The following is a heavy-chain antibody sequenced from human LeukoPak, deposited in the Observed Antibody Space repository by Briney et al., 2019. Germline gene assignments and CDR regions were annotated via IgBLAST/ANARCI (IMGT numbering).Heavy chain of an antibody. D-gene: IGHD1-14*01. J-gene: IGHJ6*03. Sequence: SSETLSLTCAVYGGSFSGYYWSSIRQPPGKGLEWIGEINHSGSTNYNPALKSRVTISVDTYKNQFSLKLSSVTAADTAVYYCARGLSRVVSRRTVRYMDVWGKGTTVTVS. CDR3: ARGLSRVVSRRTVRYMDV. CDR2: INHSGST. CDR1: GGSFSGYY. V-gene: IGHV4-34*01.